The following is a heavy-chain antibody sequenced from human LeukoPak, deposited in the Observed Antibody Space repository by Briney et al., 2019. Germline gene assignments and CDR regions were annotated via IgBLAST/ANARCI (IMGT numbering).Heavy chain of an antibody. J-gene: IGHJ4*02. CDR2: IGTSSSPI. CDR1: GFTFSTYG. Sequence: PGGSLRLSCAASGFTFSTYGMNWVRQAPGKGLEWVSYIGTSSSPIYYADSVKGRLTISRDNPKNSLYLQMNSLRDEDTAVYYCARHDYGGNSGDYWGQGTLVTVSS. V-gene: IGHV3-48*02. D-gene: IGHD4-23*01. CDR3: ARHDYGGNSGDY.